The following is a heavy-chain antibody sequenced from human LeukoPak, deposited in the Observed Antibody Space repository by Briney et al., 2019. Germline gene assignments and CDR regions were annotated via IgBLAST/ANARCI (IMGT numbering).Heavy chain of an antibody. CDR3: TRCHYDYVWGSYSQFDY. D-gene: IGHD3-16*01. V-gene: IGHV4-59*01. CDR1: GDSITNDY. J-gene: IGHJ4*02. CDR2: LHHSGST. Sequence: PSETLSPTCAVSGDSITNDYWSWLRQPPGKGLEWLGYLHHSGSTKYNPSLKSRVTISVDKAKNQFSLKLSSVTPADTAFYYCTRCHYDYVWGSYSQFDYWGQGSLVTVSS.